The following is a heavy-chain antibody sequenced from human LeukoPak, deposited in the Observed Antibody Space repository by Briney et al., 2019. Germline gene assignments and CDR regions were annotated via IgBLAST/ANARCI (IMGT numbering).Heavy chain of an antibody. J-gene: IGHJ4*02. D-gene: IGHD2-21*02. Sequence: PSETLSLTCTVSGGSISSGSYYWSWIRQPAGKGLEWIGRIYTSGSTYYNPSLKSRVTISVDTSKNQFSLKLSSVTAADTAVYYCARDNCGGDCYPDYWGQGTLVTVSS. V-gene: IGHV4-61*02. CDR2: IYTSGST. CDR1: GGSISSGSYY. CDR3: ARDNCGGDCYPDY.